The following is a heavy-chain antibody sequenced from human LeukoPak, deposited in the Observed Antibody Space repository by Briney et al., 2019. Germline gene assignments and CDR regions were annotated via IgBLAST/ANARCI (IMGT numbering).Heavy chain of an antibody. Sequence: GESLKISCKGSGYSFTSYWIGWVRQMPGKGLEWMGIIYPGADTRYSPSFQGQVTISADKSIRTAYLQWSSLKASDTAMYYCARLYGTATHFDYWGQGTLVTVSS. J-gene: IGHJ4*02. V-gene: IGHV5-51*01. CDR1: GYSFTSYW. D-gene: IGHD1-1*01. CDR2: IYPGADT. CDR3: ARLYGTATHFDY.